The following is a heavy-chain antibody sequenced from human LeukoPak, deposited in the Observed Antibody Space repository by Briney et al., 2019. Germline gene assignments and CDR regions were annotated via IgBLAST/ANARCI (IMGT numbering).Heavy chain of an antibody. CDR2: ISYDGSNK. CDR3: AKDRGYSYGYFDY. V-gene: IGHV3-30*18. J-gene: IGHJ4*02. D-gene: IGHD5-18*01. Sequence: GGSLRLSCAVSGFTFSSYGMHWVRQAPGNGLEWVALISYDGSNKYYTDSVKGRFTISRDNSKNTLYLQMDSLRAEDTAVYYCAKDRGYSYGYFDYWGQGTLVTVSS. CDR1: GFTFSSYG.